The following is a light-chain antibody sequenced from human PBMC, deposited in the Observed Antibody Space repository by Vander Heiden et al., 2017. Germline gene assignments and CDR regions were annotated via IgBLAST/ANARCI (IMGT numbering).Light chain of an antibody. CDR3: AAWDDSLNGVV. CDR2: STN. Sequence: QSVLTQPPSASGTPGQRVTISCSGSSSNIGSNTVNWYQQLPGPAPKLLIYSTNQRPSGVPDRFSGSKSGTSASLAISGLQSEDEADYYCAAWDDSLNGVVFGGGTKLTVL. J-gene: IGLJ2*01. CDR1: SSNIGSNT. V-gene: IGLV1-44*01.